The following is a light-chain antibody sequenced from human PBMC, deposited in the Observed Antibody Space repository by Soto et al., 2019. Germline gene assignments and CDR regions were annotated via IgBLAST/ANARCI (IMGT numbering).Light chain of an antibody. CDR2: AAS. J-gene: IGKJ1*01. V-gene: IGKV1-39*01. Sequence: DIQMTQSPSSLSASVGERVTITCRASQSISSYLNWYQHKPGKAPKVLMYAASSLQSGVPSRFSGSGSGTYFTLTISSLQPEDFATYYCQQSYIIPRTFGQGTKVEIK. CDR3: QQSYIIPRT. CDR1: QSISSY.